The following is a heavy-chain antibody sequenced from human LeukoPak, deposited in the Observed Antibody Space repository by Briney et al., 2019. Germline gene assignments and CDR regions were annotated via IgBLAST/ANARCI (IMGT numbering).Heavy chain of an antibody. CDR2: ISYDGSNR. Sequence: GRSLRLSCAASGFTFSSYGMHWVRQAPGKGLEWVAVISYDGSNRYYADSVKGRFTISRDNSKNTLYLQMNSLRAEDTAVYYCARRGATTHFDYWGQGTLVTVSS. V-gene: IGHV3-30*03. CDR1: GFTFSSYG. D-gene: IGHD1-26*01. J-gene: IGHJ4*02. CDR3: ARRGATTHFDY.